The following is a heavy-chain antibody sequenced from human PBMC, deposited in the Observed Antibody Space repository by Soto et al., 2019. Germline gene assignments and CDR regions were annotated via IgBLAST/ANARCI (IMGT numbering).Heavy chain of an antibody. CDR3: ATDRTYCSGGICYGRAFDY. J-gene: IGHJ4*02. CDR1: GFPFSSFG. V-gene: IGHV3-30*03. Sequence: GSLRLSCAASGFPFSSFGLRWVRQDPGKGLEWVAVISNDGFNKYYAASVKGRFTISRDNSKNTVYLQMNSLRAEDTAVYYCATDRTYCSGGICYGRAFDYWGQGTLVTVSS. D-gene: IGHD2-15*01. CDR2: ISNDGFNK.